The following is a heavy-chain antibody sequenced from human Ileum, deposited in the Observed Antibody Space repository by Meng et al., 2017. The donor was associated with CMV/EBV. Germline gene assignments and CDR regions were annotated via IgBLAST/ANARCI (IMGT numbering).Heavy chain of an antibody. CDR2: IILIFGTA. CDR1: GGTFSSYA. D-gene: IGHD3-22*01. Sequence: CKASGGTFSSYAISWVRQAPGQGLEWMGGIILIFGTANYAQKFQGRVTITTDESTSTAYMELSSLRSEDTAVYYCARDLGDSSGSSGYWGQGTLVTVSS. J-gene: IGHJ4*02. CDR3: ARDLGDSSGSSGY. V-gene: IGHV1-69*05.